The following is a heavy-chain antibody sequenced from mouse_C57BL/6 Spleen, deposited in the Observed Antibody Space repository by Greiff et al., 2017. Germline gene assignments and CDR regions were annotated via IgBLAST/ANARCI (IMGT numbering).Heavy chain of an antibody. V-gene: IGHV1-55*01. CDR3: ARGGYDYYGGYYFDY. D-gene: IGHD1-1*01. J-gene: IGHJ2*01. CDR2: IYPGSGST. CDR1: GYTFTSYW. Sequence: VQLQQPGAELVKPGASVKMSCKASGYTFTSYWITWVKQRPGQGLEWIGDIYPGSGSTNYNEKFKSKATLTVDTSSSTAYMQLSSLTSEDSAVYYCARGGYDYYGGYYFDYWGQGTTLTVSS.